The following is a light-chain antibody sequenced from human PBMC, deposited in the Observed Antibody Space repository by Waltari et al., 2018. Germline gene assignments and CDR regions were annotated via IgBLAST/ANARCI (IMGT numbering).Light chain of an antibody. CDR2: EGN. V-gene: IGLV2-23*01. CDR3: CSHVSGTTLV. Sequence: QSALTQPASVSGSPGQSITISCTGTTSDVGSSRLVSWYQQHPGKVPKLIIYEGNERPSGVFSLFSGSKAGSTTSLTISGLQAEDEGDYDCCSHVSGTTLVFGGGTKLTVL. CDR1: TSDVGSSRL. J-gene: IGLJ3*02.